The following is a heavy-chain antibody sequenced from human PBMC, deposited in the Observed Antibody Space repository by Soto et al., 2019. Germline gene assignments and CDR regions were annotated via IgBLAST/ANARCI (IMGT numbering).Heavy chain of an antibody. V-gene: IGHV3-23*01. Sequence: GGSLRLSCAASGFTFSSYAMSWVRQAPGKGLEWVSAISGSGGSTYYADSVKGRLTISRDNSKNTLYLQMNSLRAEDTAVYYCANLKASGSYSYGMDVWGQGTTVTVSS. CDR1: GFTFSSYA. CDR3: ANLKASGSYSYGMDV. D-gene: IGHD1-26*01. CDR2: ISGSGGST. J-gene: IGHJ6*02.